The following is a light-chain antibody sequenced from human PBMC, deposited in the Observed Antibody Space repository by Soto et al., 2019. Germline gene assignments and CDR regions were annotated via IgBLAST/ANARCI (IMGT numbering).Light chain of an antibody. V-gene: IGKV1-33*01. J-gene: IGKJ3*01. CDR3: QQYDYLSRT. Sequence: DIQMTQSPSSLSASVGDRVTITCQASQDISKYLNWYQQKPGKAPKLLIYDASNLETGVPSRFSGSGSGTDFTFTISSLQPEDIAIYYCQQYDYLSRTFGPGTKVDIK. CDR1: QDISKY. CDR2: DAS.